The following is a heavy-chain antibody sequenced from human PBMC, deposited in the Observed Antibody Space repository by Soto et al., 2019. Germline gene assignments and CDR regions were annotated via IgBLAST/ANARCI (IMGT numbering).Heavy chain of an antibody. Sequence: QITLKESGPTLVKPTQTLTLTCTFSGFSLSTSGVGVGWIRQPPGKALEWLALIYWNDDKRYSPSLKSRLTIPKDTSKNQVVLTMTNMDPVDTATYYCAHMPRSSGYYGYYFDYWGQGTLVTVSS. D-gene: IGHD3-22*01. CDR1: GFSLSTSGVG. V-gene: IGHV2-5*01. CDR3: AHMPRSSGYYGYYFDY. J-gene: IGHJ4*02. CDR2: IYWNDDK.